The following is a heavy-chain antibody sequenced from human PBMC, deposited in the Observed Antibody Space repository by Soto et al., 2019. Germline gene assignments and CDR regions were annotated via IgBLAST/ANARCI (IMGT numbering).Heavy chain of an antibody. CDR1: GFTFSSYS. CDR2: ISSSSSTI. CDR3: ARDQVQLERRGIFDP. D-gene: IGHD1-1*01. Sequence: EVQLVESGGGLVQPGGSLRLSCAASGFTFSSYSMNWVRQAPGKGLEWVSYISSSSSTIYYADSVKGRFTISRDNAKNSLYLQMNSLRDEDTAVYYCARDQVQLERRGIFDPWGQGTLVTVSS. J-gene: IGHJ5*02. V-gene: IGHV3-48*02.